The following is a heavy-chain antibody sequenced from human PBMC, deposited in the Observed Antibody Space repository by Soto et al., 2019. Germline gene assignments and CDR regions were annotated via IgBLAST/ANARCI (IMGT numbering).Heavy chain of an antibody. CDR3: ARALYEDRTTISSWYYYYYGMDV. V-gene: IGHV1-2*04. J-gene: IGHJ6*02. D-gene: IGHD6-13*01. CDR1: GYTFTGYY. Sequence: ASVKVSCKASGYTFTGYYMHWVRQAPGQGLEWMGWINPNSGGTNYAQKFQGWVTMTRDTSISTAYMELSRLRSDDTAVYYCARALYEDRTTISSWYYYYYGMDVWGQGTTVTVSS. CDR2: INPNSGGT.